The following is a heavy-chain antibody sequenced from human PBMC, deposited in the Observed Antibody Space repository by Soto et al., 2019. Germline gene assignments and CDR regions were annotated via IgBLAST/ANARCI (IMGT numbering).Heavy chain of an antibody. V-gene: IGHV4-59*01. CDR3: ASGYSYGYRSYGMDV. Sequence: SETLSLTCTVSGGSISSYYWSWIRQPPGKGLEWIGYIYYSGSTNYNPSLKSRVTISVDTSKNQFSLKLSSVTAADTAVYYCASGYSYGYRSYGMDVWGQGTTVTAP. J-gene: IGHJ6*02. D-gene: IGHD5-18*01. CDR1: GGSISSYY. CDR2: IYYSGST.